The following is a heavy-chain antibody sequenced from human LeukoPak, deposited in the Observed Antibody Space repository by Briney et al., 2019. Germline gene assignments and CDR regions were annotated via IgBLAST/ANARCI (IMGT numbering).Heavy chain of an antibody. V-gene: IGHV4-59*12. Sequence: SETLSLTCTVSGGSISSYYWSWNRQPPGKGLEWIGYIYYSGSTNYNPSLKSRVTISVDTSKNQFSLKLSSVTAADTAVYYCAREGLAMVRGVLPKEAWGWFDPWGQGTLVTVSS. CDR1: GGSISSYY. J-gene: IGHJ5*02. CDR2: IYYSGST. D-gene: IGHD3-10*01. CDR3: AREGLAMVRGVLPKEAWGWFDP.